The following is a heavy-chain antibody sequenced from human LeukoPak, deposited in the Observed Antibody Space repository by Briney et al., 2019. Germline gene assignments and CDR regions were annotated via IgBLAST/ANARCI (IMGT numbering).Heavy chain of an antibody. CDR2: ISAYNGNT. D-gene: IGHD1-26*01. CDR1: GYTFTSYG. Sequence: ASVKVSCKASGYTFTSYGISWVRQAPGQGLEWMGWISAYNGNTNYAQKLQGRVTVTTDTSTSTAYMELRSLRSDDTAVYYCARDGYRYSGSYRRFDYWGQGTLVTVSS. J-gene: IGHJ4*02. V-gene: IGHV1-18*01. CDR3: ARDGYRYSGSYRRFDY.